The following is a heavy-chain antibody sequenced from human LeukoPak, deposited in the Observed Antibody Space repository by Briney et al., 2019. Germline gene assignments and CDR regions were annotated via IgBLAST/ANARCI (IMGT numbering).Heavy chain of an antibody. J-gene: IGHJ4*02. Sequence: SETLSLTCTVSGGSISSYYWSWIRPPPGKGLEWMGYTYYSGSTNYNPSLKSRATISVHTSKNQFSLKLSPVTAADTAVYYCARRRDVGALIGRGKYYFDYWGQGTLVTVSS. CDR3: ARRRDVGALIGRGKYYFDY. CDR1: GGSISSYY. V-gene: IGHV4-59*01. D-gene: IGHD1-26*01. CDR2: TYYSGST.